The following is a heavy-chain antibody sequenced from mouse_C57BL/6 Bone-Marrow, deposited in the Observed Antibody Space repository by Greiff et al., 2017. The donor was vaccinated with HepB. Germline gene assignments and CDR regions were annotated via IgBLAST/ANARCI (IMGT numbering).Heavy chain of an antibody. V-gene: IGHV3-6*01. Sequence: ESGPGLVKPSQSLSLTCSVTGYSITSGYYWNWIRQFPGNKLEWMGYISYDGSNNYNPSLKNRISITRDTSKNQFFLKLNSVTTEDTATYSGASEYYYGSSSFAYWGQGTLVTVSA. CDR3: ASEYYYGSSSFAY. J-gene: IGHJ3*01. D-gene: IGHD1-1*01. CDR2: ISYDGSN. CDR1: GYSITSGYY.